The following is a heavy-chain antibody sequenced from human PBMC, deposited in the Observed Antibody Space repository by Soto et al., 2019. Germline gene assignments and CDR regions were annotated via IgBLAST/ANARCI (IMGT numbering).Heavy chain of an antibody. CDR2: IYYSGNT. CDR3: ERHYYDSSVCPPGDY. D-gene: IGHD3-22*01. V-gene: IGHV4-39*01. Sequence: ASETLSLTCTVSGGSLSSNSHYWGWIRPPPGKGLEWIGSIYYSGNTYYNSSLKSRVTISVDTSQNQFSLKLSSVTATDTAVYFCERHYYDSSVCPPGDYWGQGTLVTVSS. CDR1: GGSLSSNSHY. J-gene: IGHJ4*02.